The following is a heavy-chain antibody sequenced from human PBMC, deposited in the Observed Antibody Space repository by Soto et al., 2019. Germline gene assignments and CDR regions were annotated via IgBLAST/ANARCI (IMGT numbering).Heavy chain of an antibody. J-gene: IGHJ6*02. V-gene: IGHV4-34*01. Sequence: SETLSLTCAVYGGSFSGYYWSWIRQPPGKGLEWIGEINHSGSTNYNPSLKSRVTISVDTSKNQFSLKLSSVTAADTAVYYCVRGGGLWTYYGMDVWGQGTTVTVSS. CDR1: GGSFSGYY. CDR2: INHSGST. D-gene: IGHD3-10*01. CDR3: VRGGGLWTYYGMDV.